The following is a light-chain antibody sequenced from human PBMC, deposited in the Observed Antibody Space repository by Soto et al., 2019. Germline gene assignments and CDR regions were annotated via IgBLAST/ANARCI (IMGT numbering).Light chain of an antibody. CDR1: TGAVTSGHF. CDR3: LLSYSGARV. Sequence: QAVVTQEPSLTVSPGGTVTLTCGSSTGAVTSGHFPYWFQQKPGQAPRTLISDTNNKHSWTPARFSGSLLGGKAALTLSGAQPEDEAEYYCLLSYSGARVFGGGTKLTVL. J-gene: IGLJ2*01. CDR2: DTN. V-gene: IGLV7-46*01.